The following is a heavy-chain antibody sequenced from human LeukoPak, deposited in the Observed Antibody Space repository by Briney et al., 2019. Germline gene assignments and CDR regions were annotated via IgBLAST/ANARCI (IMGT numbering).Heavy chain of an antibody. D-gene: IGHD3-16*01. J-gene: IGHJ5*02. CDR3: ARQGDAFRHWFDP. V-gene: IGHV5-51*01. Sequence: GESLKISCKGSGYSFTSYWIGWVRQMPGKGLEWMGIIYPGDSDTRYSPSFQGQVTISADKPSSPAYLQWSSLKASDTAMYYCARQGDAFRHWFDPWGQGTLVTVSS. CDR1: GYSFTSYW. CDR2: IYPGDSDT.